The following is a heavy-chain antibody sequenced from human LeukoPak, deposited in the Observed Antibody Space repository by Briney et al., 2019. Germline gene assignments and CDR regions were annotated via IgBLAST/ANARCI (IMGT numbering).Heavy chain of an antibody. CDR1: GGTISSYY. CDR2: IYYSGSS. V-gene: IGHV4-59*13. Sequence: PSETLSLTCTVSGGTISSYYWSWIRQPPGKGLEWMGYIYYSGSSNYNPSLKSRVTISVDPSKHQFSLKLSSVTAADTAVYYCARDPRYYYDSSGSFFDIWGQGTMVTVSS. J-gene: IGHJ3*02. D-gene: IGHD3-22*01. CDR3: ARDPRYYYDSSGSFFDI.